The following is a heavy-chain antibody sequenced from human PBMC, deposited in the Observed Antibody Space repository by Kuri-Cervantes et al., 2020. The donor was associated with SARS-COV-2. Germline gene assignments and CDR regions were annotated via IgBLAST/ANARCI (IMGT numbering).Heavy chain of an antibody. J-gene: IGHJ6*03. Sequence: LTCAASGFTFSSYGMHWVRQAPGKGLEWVAVIWYDGSNKYYADSVKGRFTISRGNSKNTLYLQMNSLRAEDTAVYYCARDLVVSSGWDYYMDVWGKGTTVTVSS. V-gene: IGHV3-33*01. CDR2: IWYDGSNK. CDR3: ARDLVVSSGWDYYMDV. D-gene: IGHD6-19*01. CDR1: GFTFSSYG.